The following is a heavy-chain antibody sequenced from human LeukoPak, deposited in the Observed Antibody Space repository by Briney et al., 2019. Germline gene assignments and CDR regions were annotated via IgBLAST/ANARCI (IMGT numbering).Heavy chain of an antibody. D-gene: IGHD6-6*01. V-gene: IGHV6-1*01. CDR1: GDSVSSNSAA. CDR3: AREYSSSSAESNWFDP. J-gene: IGHJ5*02. CDR2: TYYRSKWYN. Sequence: SQTLSLTCAISGDSVSSNSAAWNWIRQSPSRGLEWLGRTYYRSKWYNDYAVSVKSRITIDPDTSKNQFSLQLNSVTPEDTAVYYCAREYSSSSAESNWFDPWGQGTLVTVSS.